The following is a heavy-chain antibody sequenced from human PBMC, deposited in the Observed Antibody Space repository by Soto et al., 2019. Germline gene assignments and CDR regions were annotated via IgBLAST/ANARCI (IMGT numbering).Heavy chain of an antibody. CDR1: GVSISDYY. CDR3: ARDREYYDSSGLYFDY. J-gene: IGHJ4*02. D-gene: IGHD3-22*01. Sequence: SETLSLTCTVSGVSISDYYWSWIRQPPGKGLEWIGYIYYSGNTNYNPSLKSRVTIPEDTSKNQFSLRLSSVTTAYTAVYYCARDREYYDSSGLYFDYWGQGTLVTVSS. CDR2: IYYSGNT. V-gene: IGHV4-59*01.